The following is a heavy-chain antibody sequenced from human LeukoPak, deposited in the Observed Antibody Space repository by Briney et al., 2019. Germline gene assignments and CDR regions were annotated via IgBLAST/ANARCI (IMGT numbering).Heavy chain of an antibody. D-gene: IGHD1-14*01. Sequence: SETLSLTCTVSGGSIKSHFWSWVRQPPGKRLEWIGYIFHSGSTNYNPSLKSRVTISVDTSKNQFSLRLTSVTAADTAVYYCVRTNPWDLTYYFDYWGQGTLVTVSS. CDR2: IFHSGST. J-gene: IGHJ4*02. CDR1: GGSIKSHF. V-gene: IGHV4-59*11. CDR3: VRTNPWDLTYYFDY.